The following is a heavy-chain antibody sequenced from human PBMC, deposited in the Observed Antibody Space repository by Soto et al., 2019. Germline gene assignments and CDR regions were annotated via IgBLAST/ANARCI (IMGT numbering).Heavy chain of an antibody. J-gene: IGHJ6*02. CDR2: IYYSGST. D-gene: IGHD6-19*01. Sequence: SETLSLTCTVSGGSISSYYWSWTRQPPGKGLEWIGYIYYSGSTNYNPSLKSRVTISVDTSKNQFSLKLSSVTAADTAVYYCERSGYSSFMDVWGQGTTVTVSS. CDR3: ERSGYSSFMDV. V-gene: IGHV4-59*01. CDR1: GGSISSYY.